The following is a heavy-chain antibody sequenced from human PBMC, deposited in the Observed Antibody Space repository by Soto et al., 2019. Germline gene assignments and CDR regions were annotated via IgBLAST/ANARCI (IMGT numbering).Heavy chain of an antibody. D-gene: IGHD3-9*01. CDR1: GDSLRNHY. Sequence: SETLSLTCSVSGDSLRNHYWSWIRQPPGSRLEWLGHIFYSGDTSSYNPSLKSRVSMSVDTSKNQFSLKLRSVSADDTAVYFCARVSYFRGFDWLFAVDSWGQGALVTVS. CDR3: ARVSYFRGFDWLFAVDS. CDR2: IFYSGDT. V-gene: IGHV4-59*11. J-gene: IGHJ4*02.